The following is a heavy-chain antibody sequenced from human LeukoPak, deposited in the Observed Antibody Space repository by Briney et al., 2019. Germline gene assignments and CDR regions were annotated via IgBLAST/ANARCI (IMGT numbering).Heavy chain of an antibody. CDR3: ASSTIFGVVIYDAFDI. V-gene: IGHV5-51*01. J-gene: IGHJ3*02. CDR2: IYPGDSDT. Sequence: GESLKISCKGSGYRFTSYWIGWVRQMPGKGLEWMGIIYPGDSDTRYSPSFQGQVTISADKSISTAYLQWSSLKASDTAMYYCASSTIFGVVIYDAFDIWGQGTMVTVSS. D-gene: IGHD3-3*01. CDR1: GYRFTSYW.